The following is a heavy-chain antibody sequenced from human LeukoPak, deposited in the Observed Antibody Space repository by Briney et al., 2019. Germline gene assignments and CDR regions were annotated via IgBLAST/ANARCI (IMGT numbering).Heavy chain of an antibody. J-gene: IGHJ5*02. D-gene: IGHD3-10*01. CDR1: GYTFTDYY. CDR2: INPNSGGT. Sequence: ASVKVSCKASGYTFTDYYMHWVRQAPGQGLEWMGWINPNSGGTNYAQKFQGRVTMTRDTSISTAYMELSRLRSDDTAVYYCARDLVRGQKWFDPWGQGTLVTVSS. CDR3: ARDLVRGQKWFDP. V-gene: IGHV1-2*02.